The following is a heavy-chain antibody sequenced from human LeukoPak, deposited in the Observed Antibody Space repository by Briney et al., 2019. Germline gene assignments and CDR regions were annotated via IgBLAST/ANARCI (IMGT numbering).Heavy chain of an antibody. D-gene: IGHD3-22*01. CDR2: THYSRRT. J-gene: IGHJ3*02. V-gene: IGHV4-59*11. Sequence: PSETLSLTCTVSGGSISSHYWSWIRQPPGRGLEWVGYTHYSRRTNYNPSLKSRVTMSVDTSKSQISLRLTSVTAADTAVYYCARDKGGSSGYYYVGFIDTWGQGTLVTVSS. CDR3: ARDKGGSSGYYYVGFIDT. CDR1: GGSISSHY.